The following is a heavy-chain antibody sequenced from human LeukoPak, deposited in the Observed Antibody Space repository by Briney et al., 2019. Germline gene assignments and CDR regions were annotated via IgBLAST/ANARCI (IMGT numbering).Heavy chain of an antibody. Sequence: SETLSLTCTVSGRSVSSGSYYWSWIRQPPGKGPEWIGYIYYTGSTNYNPSLKSRVTISIDMSKNQFSLKLSSVTAADTAVYYCARGSYWVPFDYWGQGTLVTVSS. CDR3: ARGSYWVPFDY. CDR2: IYYTGST. D-gene: IGHD3-10*01. CDR1: GRSVSSGSYY. J-gene: IGHJ4*02. V-gene: IGHV4-61*01.